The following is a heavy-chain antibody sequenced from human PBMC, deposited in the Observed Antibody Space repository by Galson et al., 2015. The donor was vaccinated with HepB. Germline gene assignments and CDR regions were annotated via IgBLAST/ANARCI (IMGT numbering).Heavy chain of an antibody. D-gene: IGHD5-18*01. CDR3: ARIKDTAVDY. V-gene: IGHV6-1*01. Sequence: CAISGDSVSSHSASWNWIRQSPSRGLEWLGRTYYRSKWYNDYEVSVKSRMTISPDTSKNQFSLQLNSVTPEDTAVYYCARIKDTAVDYWGQGTLVTVSS. CDR1: GDSVSSHSAS. CDR2: TYYRSKWYN. J-gene: IGHJ4*02.